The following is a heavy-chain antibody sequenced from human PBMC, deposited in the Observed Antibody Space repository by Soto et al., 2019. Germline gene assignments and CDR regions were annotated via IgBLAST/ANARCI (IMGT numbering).Heavy chain of an antibody. J-gene: IGHJ6*02. CDR1: GGSISSGDYY. V-gene: IGHV4-30-4*01. Sequence: SETLSLTCTVSGGSISSGDYYWSWIRQPPGKGLEWIGYIYYSGSTYYNPSLKSRVTISVDTSKNQFSLKLSSVTAADTAVYYCAREGPLRGGYYYGSGNMWPNNCYYYGMDVWGQGTTVTVSS. CDR3: AREGPLRGGYYYGSGNMWPNNCYYYGMDV. D-gene: IGHD3-10*01. CDR2: IYYSGST.